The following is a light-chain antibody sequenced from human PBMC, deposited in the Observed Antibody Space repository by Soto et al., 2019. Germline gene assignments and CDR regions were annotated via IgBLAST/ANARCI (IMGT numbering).Light chain of an antibody. V-gene: IGKV1-39*01. CDR1: QSISSS. Sequence: DVQMTQSPSSLSASVGDRVIITCRASQSISSSLNWYQHKPGKAPKFLIYAVSNLVSGVPSRFSGSGSGTEFTLTISSLQPEDFATYYCQQSYIYPLTFGGGTKVEI. CDR2: AVS. J-gene: IGKJ4*01. CDR3: QQSYIYPLT.